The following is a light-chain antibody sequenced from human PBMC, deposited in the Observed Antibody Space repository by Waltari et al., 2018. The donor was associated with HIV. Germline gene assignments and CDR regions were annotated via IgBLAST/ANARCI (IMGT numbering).Light chain of an antibody. CDR1: SSNIGSRS. J-gene: IGLJ2*01. CDR3: SAWDVSLNGVV. V-gene: IGLV1-44*01. Sequence: QSVMTQPPSASGNPGQRVTIACSGTSSNIGSRSVNWYQHFPGTAPKLLICTNDQRPSGVPDRFSASKSGTSASLSISGLHSGDEGVYYCSAWDVSLNGVVFGGGTKLTVL. CDR2: TND.